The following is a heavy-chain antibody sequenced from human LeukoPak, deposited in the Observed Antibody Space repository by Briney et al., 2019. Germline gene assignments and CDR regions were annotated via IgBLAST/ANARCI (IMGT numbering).Heavy chain of an antibody. V-gene: IGHV4-39*01. CDR2: IYYSGSA. CDR3: ARRLVFYIRYFDTTGMDV. CDR1: GGSISSSSYY. J-gene: IGHJ6*03. Sequence: SETLSLTCTVSGGSISSSSYYWGWIRQPPGKGLEWIGSIYYSGSAYYNPSLKSRVTISVDTSKNQFSLKLSSVTAADTAVYYCARRLVFYIRYFDTTGMDVWGKGTTVTVSS. D-gene: IGHD3-9*01.